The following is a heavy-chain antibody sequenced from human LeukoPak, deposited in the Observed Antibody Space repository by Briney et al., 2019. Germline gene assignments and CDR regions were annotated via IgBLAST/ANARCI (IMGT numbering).Heavy chain of an antibody. J-gene: IGHJ5*02. D-gene: IGHD3-22*01. CDR3: VKADSGYYR. V-gene: IGHV3-30*18. CDR2: ISFDGSDE. CDR1: GFTFSSYG. Sequence: PGGSLRLSCAASGFTFSSYGMHWVRQAPGKGLEWVAVISFDGSDEFYADSVKGRFTIFRDNFKNTLYLQLNSLVAEDTAIYYCVKADSGYYRWGQGTLVTVSS.